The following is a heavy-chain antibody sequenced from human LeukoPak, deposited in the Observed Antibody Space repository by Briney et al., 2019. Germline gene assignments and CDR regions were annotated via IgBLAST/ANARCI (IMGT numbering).Heavy chain of an antibody. CDR2: INPNSGGT. J-gene: IGHJ5*02. D-gene: IGHD6-13*01. Sequence: ASVKVSCKASGYTFTGYYMHWVRQAPGQGLEWMGWINPNSGGTNYAQKFQGRVTMTRDTSISTAYMELSRLSSDDTAVYYCARLIAAAGTRYNWFDPWGQGTLVTVSS. CDR3: ARLIAAAGTRYNWFDP. CDR1: GYTFTGYY. V-gene: IGHV1-2*02.